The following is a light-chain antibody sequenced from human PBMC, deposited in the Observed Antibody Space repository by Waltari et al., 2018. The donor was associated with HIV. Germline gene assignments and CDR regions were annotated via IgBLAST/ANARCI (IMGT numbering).Light chain of an antibody. CDR2: YDK. Sequence: SYVLTQPPSVSVAPGQTARLACAGDKVATKSVHWYQQRPGQAPVLVIHYDKDRPSGVTERFSGSNAGNTATLTISGVEAGDEADYYCQVWDGDTNHQVFGGGTKLTVL. V-gene: IGLV3-21*04. J-gene: IGLJ3*02. CDR3: QVWDGDTNHQV. CDR1: KVATKS.